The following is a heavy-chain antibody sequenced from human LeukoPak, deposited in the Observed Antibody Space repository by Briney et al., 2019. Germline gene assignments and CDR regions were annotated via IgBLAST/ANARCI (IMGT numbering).Heavy chain of an antibody. CDR2: ISYDGSNK. V-gene: IGHV3-30-3*01. D-gene: IGHD5-24*01. CDR1: GFTFSSYA. Sequence: PGGSLRLSCAASGFTFSSYAMSWVRQAPGKGLEWVAVISYDGSNKYYADSVKGRFTISRGNSKNTLYLQMNSLRAEDTAVYYCARDPLAGRGDGYNSENFDYWGQGTLVAVSS. J-gene: IGHJ4*02. CDR3: ARDPLAGRGDGYNSENFDY.